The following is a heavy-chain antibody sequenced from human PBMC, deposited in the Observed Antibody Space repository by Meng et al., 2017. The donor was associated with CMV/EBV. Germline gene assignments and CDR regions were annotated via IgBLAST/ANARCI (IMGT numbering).Heavy chain of an antibody. V-gene: IGHV3-21*01. J-gene: IGHJ3*02. CDR3: ARNYVPAAISGDAFDI. CDR2: ISSSSSYI. D-gene: IGHD2-2*01. Sequence: GESLKISCAASGFTFSSYSMNWVRQAPGKGLEWVSSISSSSSYIYYADSVKGRFTISRDNAKNSLYLQMNSLRAEDTAVYYCARNYVPAAISGDAFDIWGQGTMVPSPQ. CDR1: GFTFSSYS.